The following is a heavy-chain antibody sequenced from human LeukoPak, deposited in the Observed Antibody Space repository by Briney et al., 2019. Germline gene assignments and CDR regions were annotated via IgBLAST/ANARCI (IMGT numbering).Heavy chain of an antibody. CDR2: IIPILGIA. CDR1: GGTFSSYT. V-gene: IGHV1-69*02. Sequence: SVKVSCKASGGTFSSYTISWVRQAPGQGLEWMGRIIPILGIANYAQKFQGRVTITADKSTSTAYMELSSLRSEDTAVYYCARIPPGIAAADYWGQGTLVTVSS. J-gene: IGHJ4*02. CDR3: ARIPPGIAAADY. D-gene: IGHD6-13*01.